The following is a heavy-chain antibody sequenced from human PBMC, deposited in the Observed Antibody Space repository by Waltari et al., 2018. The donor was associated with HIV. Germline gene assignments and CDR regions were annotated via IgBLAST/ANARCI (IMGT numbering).Heavy chain of an antibody. J-gene: IGHJ5*02. Sequence: AESGGRLIQPGGSLGLSCTASNFSVSGKHVTWIRQAPGGCLGWVGVIYPDDTTHYADSVSGRFTIARAKSRTTVLLLMNGLFVDDTATYFCATGVRYYGPWGQGTRVTVSS. D-gene: IGHD3-10*01. CDR1: NFSVSGKH. CDR2: IYPDDTT. CDR3: ATGVRYYGP. V-gene: IGHV3-53*01.